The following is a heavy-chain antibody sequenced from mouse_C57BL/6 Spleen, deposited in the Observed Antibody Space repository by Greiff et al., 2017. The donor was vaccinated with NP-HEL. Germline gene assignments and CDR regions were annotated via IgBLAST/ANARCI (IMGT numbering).Heavy chain of an antibody. CDR2: ISDGGSYT. CDR1: GFTFSSYA. J-gene: IGHJ2*01. Sequence: EVMLVESGGGLVKPGGSLKLSCAASGFTFSSYAMSWVRQTPEKRLEWVATISDGGSYTYYPDNVKGRFTISRDNAKNNLYLQMSHLKSEDTAMYYCAREGIYYGNHFDYWGQGTTLTVSS. D-gene: IGHD2-1*01. CDR3: AREGIYYGNHFDY. V-gene: IGHV5-4*01.